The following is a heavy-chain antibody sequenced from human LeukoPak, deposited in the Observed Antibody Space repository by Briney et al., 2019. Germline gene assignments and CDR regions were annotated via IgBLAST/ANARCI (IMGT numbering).Heavy chain of an antibody. CDR3: ASSSAWD. Sequence: PSVTLSLTCTVSGGSISRYYWSWIRQPPGKGLEWIGYIYYSGSTDYSGSTDYNPSLKSRVTISLDTSKNQFSLKLSSVTAADTAVYYCASSSAWDWGQGTLVTVSS. J-gene: IGHJ4*02. CDR2: IYYSGSTDYSGST. CDR1: GGSISRYY. V-gene: IGHV4-59*08. D-gene: IGHD1-26*01.